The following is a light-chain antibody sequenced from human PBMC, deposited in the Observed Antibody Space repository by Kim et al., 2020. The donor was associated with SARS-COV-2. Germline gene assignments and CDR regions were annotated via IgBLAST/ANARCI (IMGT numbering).Light chain of an antibody. V-gene: IGKV1-8*01. Sequence: AIRMTQSPSSFSASTGDRVTITCRASQGISSYLAWYQQKPGKAPNLLIYTASTLQSGVPSRFSGSGSGTDFTLTISCLQSEDFATYDCQQYYSYPCTFGQGTKLEI. CDR2: TAS. J-gene: IGKJ2*02. CDR3: QQYYSYPCT. CDR1: QGISSY.